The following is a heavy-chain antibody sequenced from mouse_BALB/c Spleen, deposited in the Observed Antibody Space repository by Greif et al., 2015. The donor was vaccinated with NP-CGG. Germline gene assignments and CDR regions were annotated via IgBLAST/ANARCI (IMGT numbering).Heavy chain of an antibody. J-gene: IGHJ4*01. V-gene: IGHV1-55*01. D-gene: IGHD2-10*02. CDR3: AVWYYAMDY. CDR1: GYNFTSYW. CDR2: IYPGSGST. Sequence: QVHVKQSGAELVKPGTSVKLSCKASGYNFTSYWINWVKLRPGQGLEWIGDIYPGSGSTNYNEKLKSKATLTVDTSSSTAYMQLSSLASEDSALYYCAVWYYAMDYWGQGTSVTVSS.